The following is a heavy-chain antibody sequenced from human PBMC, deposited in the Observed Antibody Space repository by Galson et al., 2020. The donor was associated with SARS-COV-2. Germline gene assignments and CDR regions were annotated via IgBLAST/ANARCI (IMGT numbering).Heavy chain of an antibody. J-gene: IGHJ6*02. Sequence: ASETLSLTCTVSGGSISSYYWTWNRQPPGKGLEWIGYIYYSGSNNYNPSLKSPVTISVDTSNNQFSLKLSSVTAADTAVYYCASDYYDSSGYYYGMDVWGQGTTVTVSS. CDR1: GGSISSYY. D-gene: IGHD3-22*01. CDR2: IYYSGSN. CDR3: ASDYYDSSGYYYGMDV. V-gene: IGHV4-59*01.